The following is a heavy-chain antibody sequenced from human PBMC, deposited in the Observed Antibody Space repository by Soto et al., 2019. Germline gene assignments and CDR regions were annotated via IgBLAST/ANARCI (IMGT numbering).Heavy chain of an antibody. CDR2: ISYDGSNQ. V-gene: IGHV3-30*18. CDR3: AKDQASGQGSFDS. J-gene: IGHJ4*02. CDR1: GFTFNIYG. Sequence: GGSLRLSCAASGFTFNIYGMHWVRQAPDKGLEWVALISYDGSNQYYADSVKGRFTISRDNSKNTLFLQMNSLRADDTAVYYCAKDQASGQGSFDSWGQGTLVTVYS.